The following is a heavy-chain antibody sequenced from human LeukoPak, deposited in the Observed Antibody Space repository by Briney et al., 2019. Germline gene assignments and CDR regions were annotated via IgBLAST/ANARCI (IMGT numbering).Heavy chain of an antibody. CDR3: TTGNFGPY. Sequence: GGSLRLSCAASSFTFSDAWMNWVRQAPGKGLEWVGRIKRKTEGGTTDYAAPVKGRFTISRDDSKNTLYLQMNSLKTEDTAFYYCTTGNFGPYWGQGTLVTVSS. CDR1: SFTFSDAW. J-gene: IGHJ4*02. V-gene: IGHV3-15*07. D-gene: IGHD3-10*01. CDR2: IKRKTEGGTT.